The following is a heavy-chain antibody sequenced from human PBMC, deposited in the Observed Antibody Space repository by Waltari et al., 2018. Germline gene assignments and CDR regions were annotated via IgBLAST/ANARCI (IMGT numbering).Heavy chain of an antibody. V-gene: IGHV4-34*01. D-gene: IGHD6-6*01. CDR3: ARHTPSIAARTFDY. J-gene: IGHJ4*02. Sequence: QVQLQQWGAGLLKPSETLSLTCAVYGGSFSGYYWSWIRQPPGKGLEWIGEINHSGSTNYNPSLKGRVTMSVDTSKNQFSLKLSSVTAADTAVYYCARHTPSIAARTFDYWGQGTLVTVSS. CDR1: GGSFSGYY. CDR2: INHSGST.